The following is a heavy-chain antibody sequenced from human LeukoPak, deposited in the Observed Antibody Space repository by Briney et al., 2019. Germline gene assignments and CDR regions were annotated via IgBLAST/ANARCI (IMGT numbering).Heavy chain of an antibody. J-gene: IGHJ3*02. CDR1: GYSISSGYY. CDR2: IYYSGST. D-gene: IGHD4-17*01. CDR3: ARITVTTDWDAFDT. Sequence: SETLSLTCTVSGYSISSGYYWGWIRQPPGKGLEWIGYIYYSGSTNYNPSLKSRVTISVDTSKNQFSLKLSSVTAADTAVYYCARITVTTDWDAFDTWGQGTMVTVSS. V-gene: IGHV4-38-2*02.